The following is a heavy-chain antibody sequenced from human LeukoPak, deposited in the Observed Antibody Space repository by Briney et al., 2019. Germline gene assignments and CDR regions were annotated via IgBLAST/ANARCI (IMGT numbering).Heavy chain of an antibody. D-gene: IGHD1-1*01. Sequence: GGSLRLSCAASGFTFSDYYMSWIRQAPGKGLEWVSYISSRTSDTDYVDSVKGRFTISRDNAKNSLYLQMNSLRAEDTAVYYCARVGSSGSVDYWGQGTLVTVSS. J-gene: IGHJ4*02. CDR3: ARVGSSGSVDY. V-gene: IGHV3-11*06. CDR1: GFTFSDYY. CDR2: ISSRTSDT.